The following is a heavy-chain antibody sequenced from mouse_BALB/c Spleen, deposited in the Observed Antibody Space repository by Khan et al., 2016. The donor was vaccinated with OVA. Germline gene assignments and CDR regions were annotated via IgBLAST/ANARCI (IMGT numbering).Heavy chain of an antibody. D-gene: IGHD2-14*01. J-gene: IGHJ3*01. CDR3: AGSGYEAWFAY. V-gene: IGHV3-2*02. CDR1: GYSITSDYA. CDR2: ISYRGTT. Sequence: EVQLQESGPGLVKPSQSLSLTCTVTGYSITSDYAWNWIRQFPRNKLEWMGYISYRGTTSNNPPLKSRIPITRDTSKHQFFLLWNSVTTEDTATYFCAGSGYEAWFAYWGQGTLVTVSA.